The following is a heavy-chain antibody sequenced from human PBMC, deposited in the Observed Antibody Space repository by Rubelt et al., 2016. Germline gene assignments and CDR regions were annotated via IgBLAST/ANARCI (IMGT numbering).Heavy chain of an antibody. D-gene: IGHD4-11*01. V-gene: IGHV4-59*01. CDR3: ARGHDYKSSWFDP. CDR1: SGSISNYY. CDR2: LYYTGST. J-gene: IGHJ5*02. Sequence: QVQLQESGPGLVKPSETLSLTCSVSSGSISNYYWTWIRQSPGKGLEWIGYLYYTGSTSYNPSLKSRVTISVDTSKNQFSLKLNSVTAADTAVYYCARGHDYKSSWFDPWGQGTLVTASS.